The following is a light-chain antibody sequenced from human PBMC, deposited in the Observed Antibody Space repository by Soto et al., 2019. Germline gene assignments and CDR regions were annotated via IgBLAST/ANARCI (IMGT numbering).Light chain of an antibody. CDR2: GAS. CDR3: QQYNNWPLT. CDR1: QSVNNN. J-gene: IGKJ4*01. Sequence: IGMTQSPATLSVSPGERATLSCRAIQSVNNNLAWYQQQPGQAPRLLIYGASARAIGIPARFSGSGSGTEFTLTISSLQSEDFAVYYCQQYNNWPLTFGGGTKVAIK. V-gene: IGKV3-15*01.